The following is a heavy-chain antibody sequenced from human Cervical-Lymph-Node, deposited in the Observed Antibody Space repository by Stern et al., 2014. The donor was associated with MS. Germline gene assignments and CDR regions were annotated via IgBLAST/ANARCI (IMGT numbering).Heavy chain of an antibody. V-gene: IGHV3-30*18. Sequence: MQLVESGGGVVQPGKSLRLSCTASGFTFSSHGMHWVRQAPGKGLQWVAIISFDGYNAYYADSVEGRFTISRDNSKNTVYLQMKSLRAEDTAVYYCAKDPYSSGWYFDYWGQGILVTVSS. D-gene: IGHD6-19*01. CDR3: AKDPYSSGWYFDY. CDR1: GFTFSSHG. CDR2: ISFDGYNA. J-gene: IGHJ4*02.